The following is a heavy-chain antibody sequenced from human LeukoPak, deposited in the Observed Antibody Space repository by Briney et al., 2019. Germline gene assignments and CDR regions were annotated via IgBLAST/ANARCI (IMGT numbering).Heavy chain of an antibody. CDR3: ARRYSSSWYRSDAFDI. Sequence: SVKVSCKASGYTFTGYYMHWVRQAPGQGLEWMGGIIPIFGTANYAQKFQGRATITTDESTSTAYMELSSLRSEDTAVYYCARRYSSSWYRSDAFDIWGQGTMVTVSS. CDR2: IIPIFGTA. D-gene: IGHD6-13*01. V-gene: IGHV1-69*05. J-gene: IGHJ3*02. CDR1: GYTFTGYY.